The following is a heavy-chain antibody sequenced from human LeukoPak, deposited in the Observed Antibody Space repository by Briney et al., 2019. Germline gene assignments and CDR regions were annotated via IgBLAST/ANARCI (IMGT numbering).Heavy chain of an antibody. CDR3: ARVPSWYYYYYMDV. J-gene: IGHJ6*03. V-gene: IGHV4-39*07. Sequence: SETLSLTCSVSGGSISTSNYYWVWIRQSPEKGLEWIGSIFHNGNAFYSPSLQSRVTMSLDTSKSQFYLRLTSVTAADTAVYYCARVPSWYYYYYMDVWGKGTTVTVSS. CDR2: IFHNGNA. D-gene: IGHD4/OR15-4a*01. CDR1: GGSISTSNYY.